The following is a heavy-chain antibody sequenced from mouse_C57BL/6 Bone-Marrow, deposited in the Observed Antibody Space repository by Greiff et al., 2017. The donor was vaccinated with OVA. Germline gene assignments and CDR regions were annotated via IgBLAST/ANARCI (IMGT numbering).Heavy chain of an antibody. CDR3: AAVGHCYSSGYRYYWSIDV. J-gene: IGHJ1*03. CDR2: INPNYGTT. CDR1: GYSFTDYN. Sequence: VQLQQSGPELVKPGASVKISCKASGYSFTDYNMNWVKQSTGKSLEWIGVINPNYGTTSYNPKFKGKATLTVDQSSSTAYMQLNSLTSEDTAVYDDAAVGHCYSSGYRYYWSIDVWGKGTTVTVSS. V-gene: IGHV1-39*01. D-gene: IGHD1-1*01.